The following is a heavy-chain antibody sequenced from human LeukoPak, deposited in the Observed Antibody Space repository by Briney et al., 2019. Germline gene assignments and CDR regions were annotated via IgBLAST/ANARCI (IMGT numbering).Heavy chain of an antibody. D-gene: IGHD3-10*01. CDR3: ARALWFGEFLFDY. CDR2: ISGSGGST. CDR1: GFTFSSYA. V-gene: IGHV3-23*01. Sequence: PGGSLRLSCAASGFTFSSYAMSWVRQAPGKGLGWVSGISGSGGSTYYADFVKGRFTISRDNSKNTLYLQMNSLRAEDTAVYYCARALWFGEFLFDYWGQGTLVTVFS. J-gene: IGHJ4*02.